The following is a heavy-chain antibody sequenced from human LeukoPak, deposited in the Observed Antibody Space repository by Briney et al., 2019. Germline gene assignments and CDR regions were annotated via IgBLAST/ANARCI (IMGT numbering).Heavy chain of an antibody. Sequence: GGSLRLSCAASGFTFSDHYMDWVRQAPGKGLEWVGRTRNKANSYTTEYAASVKGRFTISRDDSKNSLYLQMNSLKTEDTAVYYCARSGVGATDAFDIWGQGTMVTVS. CDR2: TRNKANSYTT. J-gene: IGHJ3*02. V-gene: IGHV3-72*01. CDR3: ARSGVGATDAFDI. CDR1: GFTFSDHY. D-gene: IGHD1-26*01.